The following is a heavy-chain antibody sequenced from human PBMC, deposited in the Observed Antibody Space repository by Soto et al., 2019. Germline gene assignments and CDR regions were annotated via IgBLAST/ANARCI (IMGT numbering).Heavy chain of an antibody. CDR2: INSDGSST. Sequence: GGSLRLSCAASGFTFSSYSMNWVRQAPGKGLVWVSRINSDGSSTSYADSVKGRFTISRDNAKNTLYLQMNSLRAEDTAVYYCARERKDSVYNGMDVWGQGTTVTVSS. J-gene: IGHJ6*02. CDR1: GFTFSSYS. D-gene: IGHD4-4*01. V-gene: IGHV3-74*01. CDR3: ARERKDSVYNGMDV.